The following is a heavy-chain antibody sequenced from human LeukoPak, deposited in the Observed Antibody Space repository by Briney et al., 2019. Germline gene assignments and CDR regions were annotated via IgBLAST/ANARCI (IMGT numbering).Heavy chain of an antibody. V-gene: IGHV3-30*04. Sequence: GGSLRLSCAASGFTFSSYAMHWVRQAPGKGLEWVAVISYDGSNKYYADSVKGRFTISRDNSKNTLYLQMNSLRAEDTAVYYCARGDEIYYDSSGYYGGGDYWGQGTLVTVSS. CDR1: GFTFSSYA. CDR3: ARGDEIYYDSSGYYGGGDY. J-gene: IGHJ4*02. CDR2: ISYDGSNK. D-gene: IGHD3-22*01.